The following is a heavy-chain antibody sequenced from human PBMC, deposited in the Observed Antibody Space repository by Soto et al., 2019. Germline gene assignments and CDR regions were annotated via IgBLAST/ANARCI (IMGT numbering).Heavy chain of an antibody. CDR2: IYHGGST. D-gene: IGHD6-13*01. J-gene: IGHJ5*02. CDR3: AGSSSSSWPNWFDP. V-gene: IGHV4-38-2*01. Sequence: SETLSLTCAVSGYSISSGYYWGWIRQPPGKGLEWIGSIYHGGSTYYNPSLKSRVTISVDTSKNQFSLKLSSVTAADTAVYYCAGSSSSSWPNWFDPWGQGTLVTVSS. CDR1: GYSISSGYY.